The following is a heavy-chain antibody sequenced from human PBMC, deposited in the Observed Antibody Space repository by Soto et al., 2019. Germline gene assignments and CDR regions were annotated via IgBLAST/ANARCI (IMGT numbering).Heavy chain of an antibody. D-gene: IGHD6-13*01. CDR1: GYTFTSYD. J-gene: IGHJ6*02. V-gene: IGHV1-8*01. CDR2: MNPNSGNT. CDR3: ARGGSSWYYYYYYYGMDV. Sequence: ASVKVSFKASGYTFTSYDINWVRQATGQGLEWMGWMNPNSGNTGYAQKFQGRVTMTRNTSISTAYMELSSLRSEDTAVYYCARGGSSWYYYYYYYGMDVWGQGTTVTVSS.